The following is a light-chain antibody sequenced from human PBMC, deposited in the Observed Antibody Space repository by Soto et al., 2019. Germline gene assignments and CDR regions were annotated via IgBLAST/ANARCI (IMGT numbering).Light chain of an antibody. CDR2: DVS. CDR3: TSWTTSNSYV. J-gene: IGLJ1*01. CDR1: NSDVGGYNY. V-gene: IGLV2-14*01. Sequence: QSALTQPAAVSGSPAQSITISCTGTNSDVGGYNYVSWYQQHPGKAPKLMIFDVSNRPSGVSNRFSGSKSGNTASLTISGLQAEDEADYYCTSWTTSNSYVFGTGTKHTVL.